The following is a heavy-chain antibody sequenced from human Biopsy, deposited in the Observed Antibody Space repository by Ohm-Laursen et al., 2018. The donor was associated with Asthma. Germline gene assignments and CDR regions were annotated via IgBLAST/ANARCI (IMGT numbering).Heavy chain of an antibody. Sequence: GTLSLTCTVSGVSIRSYYWTWIRQPPGKGLEWIGNIHYSGSTYSNPSLKSRVTISVDTSKKQISLRLSSVIAADTAVYFCVRHQYSSSWSTFDYWGQGALVTVSS. CDR2: IHYSGST. J-gene: IGHJ4*02. CDR1: GVSIRSYY. D-gene: IGHD3-22*01. CDR3: VRHQYSSSWSTFDY. V-gene: IGHV4-59*08.